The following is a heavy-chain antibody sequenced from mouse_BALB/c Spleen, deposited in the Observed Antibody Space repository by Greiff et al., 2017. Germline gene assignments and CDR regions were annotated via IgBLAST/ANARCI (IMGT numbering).Heavy chain of an antibody. D-gene: IGHD1-1*01. CDR2: INPSNGGT. V-gene: IGHV1S81*02. CDR3: ARWDYYGSSYVNFDV. Sequence: QVQLQQSGAELVKPGASVKLSCKASGYTFTSYYMYWVKQRPGQGLEWIGEINPSNGGTNFNEKFKSKATLTVDKSSSTAYMQLSSPTSEDSAVYYCARWDYYGSSYVNFDVWGAGTTVTVSS. J-gene: IGHJ1*01. CDR1: GYTFTSYY.